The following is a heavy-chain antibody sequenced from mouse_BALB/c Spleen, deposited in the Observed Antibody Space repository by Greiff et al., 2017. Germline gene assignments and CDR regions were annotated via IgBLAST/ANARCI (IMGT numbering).Heavy chain of an antibody. D-gene: IGHD1-1*01. CDR3: ARDYYAYAMDY. Sequence: VQLKQSGAELVKPGASVKLSCTASGFNIKDTYMHWVKQRPEQGLEWIGRIDPANGNTKYDPKFQGKATITADTSSNTAYLQLSSLTSEDTAVYYCARDYYAYAMDYWGQGTSVTVSS. CDR1: GFNIKDTY. V-gene: IGHV14-3*02. J-gene: IGHJ4*01. CDR2: IDPANGNT.